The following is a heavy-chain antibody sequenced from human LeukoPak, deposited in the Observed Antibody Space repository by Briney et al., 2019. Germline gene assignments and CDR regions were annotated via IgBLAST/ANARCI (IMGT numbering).Heavy chain of an antibody. Sequence: PGGSLRLSCAASGFTFSDYWMSWVRQAPGKGLEWVANIKGDGSAKNYVASVEGRFTVSRDNADNSLHLQMYSLRAEDTAVYYCLRDYGGSWGPGTLVAVSS. J-gene: IGHJ4*02. CDR1: GFTFSDYW. V-gene: IGHV3-7*04. CDR3: LRDYGGS. CDR2: IKGDGSAK. D-gene: IGHD4-23*01.